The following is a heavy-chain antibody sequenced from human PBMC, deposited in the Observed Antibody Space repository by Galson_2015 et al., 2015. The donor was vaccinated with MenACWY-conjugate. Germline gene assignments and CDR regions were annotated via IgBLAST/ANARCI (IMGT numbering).Heavy chain of an antibody. V-gene: IGHV3-30*18. CDR1: GFTFSSYG. Sequence: SLRLSCAASGFTFSSYGMHWVRQAPGKGLEWVAVISYDGSNKYYADSVKGRFTISRDNSKNTLYLQMNSLRAEDTAVYYCAKDRDGYMLCWGQGTLVTVSS. CDR3: AKDRDGYMLC. J-gene: IGHJ4*02. D-gene: IGHD5-24*01. CDR2: ISYDGSNK.